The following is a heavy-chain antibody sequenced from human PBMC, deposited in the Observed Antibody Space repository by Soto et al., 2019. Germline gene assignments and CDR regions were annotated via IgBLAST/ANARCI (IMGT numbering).Heavy chain of an antibody. Sequence: ASVKVSCKASGGTFSSYTISWVRQAPGQGLEWMGRIIPILGIANYAQKFQGRVTITADKSTSTAYMELSSLRSEDTAVYYCARVRDDILTGSFDYWGQGTLVTSPQ. CDR1: GGTFSSYT. J-gene: IGHJ4*02. D-gene: IGHD3-9*01. CDR3: ARVRDDILTGSFDY. V-gene: IGHV1-69*02. CDR2: IIPILGIA.